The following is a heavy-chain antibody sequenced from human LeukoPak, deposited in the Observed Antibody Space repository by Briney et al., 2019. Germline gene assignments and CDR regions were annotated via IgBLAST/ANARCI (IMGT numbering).Heavy chain of an antibody. J-gene: IGHJ4*02. D-gene: IGHD2-21*02. CDR3: ARGRHIVVVTADDY. Sequence: ASVKVSCKASGYTFTGYYMHWVRQAPGQGLEWMGRINPNSGGTNYAQKFQGRVTMTRDTSISTAYMELSRLRSDNTAVYYCARGRHIVVVTADDYWRQGTLVTVSS. CDR1: GYTFTGYY. CDR2: INPNSGGT. V-gene: IGHV1-2*06.